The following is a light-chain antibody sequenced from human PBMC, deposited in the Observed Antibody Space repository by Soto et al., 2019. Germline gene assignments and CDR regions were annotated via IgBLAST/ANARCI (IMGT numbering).Light chain of an antibody. CDR1: QSISNH. Sequence: DIQMTQSPSSLSASVEDRVIITCRASQSISNHLNWYQQKPGKAPKLLIYAASSLQSGVPSRFSGSGSGTDLTLTISSLQPEDFATYYCQQSYSTRGFGQGTRLEI. V-gene: IGKV1-39*01. CDR3: QQSYSTRG. J-gene: IGKJ5*01. CDR2: AAS.